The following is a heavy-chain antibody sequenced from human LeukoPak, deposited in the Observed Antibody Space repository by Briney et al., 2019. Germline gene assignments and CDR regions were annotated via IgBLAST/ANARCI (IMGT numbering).Heavy chain of an antibody. CDR1: GGSISSYY. CDR2: IYYSGST. Sequence: KSSETLSLTCTVSGGSISSYYWSWIRQSPGKGLEWIGYIYYSGSTNYNPSLKSRVTISVDTSKNQFSLKLSSVTAADTAVYYCARLRYGSGSYFGETYYYYGMDVWGQGTTVTVSS. CDR3: ARLRYGSGSYFGETYYYYGMDV. V-gene: IGHV4-59*01. J-gene: IGHJ6*02. D-gene: IGHD3-10*01.